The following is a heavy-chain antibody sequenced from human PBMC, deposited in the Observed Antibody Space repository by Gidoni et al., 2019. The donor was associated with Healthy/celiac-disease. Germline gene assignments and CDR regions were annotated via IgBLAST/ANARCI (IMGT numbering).Heavy chain of an antibody. J-gene: IGHJ4*02. CDR3: ARRHSGDYVFDY. CDR2: IYYSGST. Sequence: QLQLQESGPGLVKPSETLSLTCTVSGGSISSSSYYWGWIRQPPGKGLEWIGSIYYSGSTYYNPSLKSRVTISVDTSKNQFSLKLSSVTAADTAVYYCARRHSGDYVFDYWGQGTLVTVSS. CDR1: GGSISSSSYY. D-gene: IGHD4-17*01. V-gene: IGHV4-39*01.